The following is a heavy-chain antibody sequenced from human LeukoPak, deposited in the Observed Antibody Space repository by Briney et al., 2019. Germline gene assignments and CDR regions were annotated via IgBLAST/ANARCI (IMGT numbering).Heavy chain of an antibody. Sequence: PSETLSLTCTVSGGSISSYYWSWIRQPPGKGLEWIGYIYYSGSTNYNPSPKSRVTISVDTSKNQFSLKLSSVTAADTAVYYCARLGSAQWPPCWFDPWGQGTLVTVSS. CDR2: IYYSGST. V-gene: IGHV4-59*01. D-gene: IGHD3-10*01. CDR1: GGSISSYY. J-gene: IGHJ5*02. CDR3: ARLGSAQWPPCWFDP.